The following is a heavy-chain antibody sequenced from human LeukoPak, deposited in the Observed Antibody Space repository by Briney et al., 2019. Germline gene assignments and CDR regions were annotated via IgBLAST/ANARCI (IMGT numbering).Heavy chain of an antibody. J-gene: IGHJ4*02. CDR3: AKDSAEDWGGDLY. V-gene: IGHV3-30-3*01. CDR2: ISYDGSIK. D-gene: IGHD2-21*02. Sequence: PGGSLRLSCAASGFTFSSYAIHWVRQAPGKGLEWVAVISYDGSIKYHAESVKGRFTISRDNSKNTLYLQMNSLRAEDTAVYYCAKDSAEDWGGDLYWGQGTLVTVSS. CDR1: GFTFSSYA.